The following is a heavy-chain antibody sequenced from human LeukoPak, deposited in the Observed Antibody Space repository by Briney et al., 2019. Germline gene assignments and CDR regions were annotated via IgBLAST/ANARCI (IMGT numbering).Heavy chain of an antibody. Sequence: GGSLRLSCAASGFTFSSSSMNWVRQAPGKGLEWVSYISSSSTIYYADSVKGRFTISRDNAKNSLYLQMNSLRAEDTAVYYCARAHHRRVYDYVWGSYPYWGQGTLVTVSS. CDR2: ISSSSTI. CDR3: ARAHHRRVYDYVWGSYPY. V-gene: IGHV3-48*01. J-gene: IGHJ4*02. CDR1: GFTFSSSS. D-gene: IGHD3-16*02.